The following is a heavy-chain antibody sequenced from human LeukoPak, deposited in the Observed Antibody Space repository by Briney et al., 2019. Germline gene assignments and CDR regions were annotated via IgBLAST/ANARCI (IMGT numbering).Heavy chain of an antibody. CDR2: INSDGSST. CDR3: TRGYSSSWHNWFDP. Sequence: GGSLRLPCAASGFTFSTDWMHWVRQVPGKGLLWVSRINSDGSSTNYADSVKGRFTISRDNAKNTLCLQMNSLRVEDTAVYYCTRGYSSSWHNWFDPWGQGTLVTVSS. J-gene: IGHJ5*02. D-gene: IGHD6-13*01. CDR1: GFTFSTDW. V-gene: IGHV3-74*01.